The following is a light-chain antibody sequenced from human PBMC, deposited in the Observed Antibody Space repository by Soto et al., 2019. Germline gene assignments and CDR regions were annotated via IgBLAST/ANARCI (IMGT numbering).Light chain of an antibody. V-gene: IGKV1-5*01. CDR1: QSIGTW. CDR2: DAS. CDR3: QEYNSYPVS. J-gene: IGKJ5*01. Sequence: DIQVTQSPATLSAFVGDRVTISCRDRQSIGTWLAWYQQKPGKAPKLLIYDASTLESGVPSRFSGSGSGTEFTLTISSLQPEDVATYCCQEYNSYPVSFGQGTRLDI.